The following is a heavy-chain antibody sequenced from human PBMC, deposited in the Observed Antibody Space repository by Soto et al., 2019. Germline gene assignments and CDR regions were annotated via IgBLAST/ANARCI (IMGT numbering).Heavy chain of an antibody. CDR3: ARAYLLLWFGDQSSYFDY. CDR1: GFTFSSYS. V-gene: IGHV3-48*01. CDR2: ISSSSSTI. J-gene: IGHJ4*02. D-gene: IGHD3-10*01. Sequence: EVQLVESGGGLVQPGGSLRLSCAASGFTFSSYSMNWVRQAPGKGLEWVSYISSSSSTIYYADSVKGRFTISRDNAKNSLYLQMNSLRAEDTAVYYCARAYLLLWFGDQSSYFDYWGQGTLVTVSS.